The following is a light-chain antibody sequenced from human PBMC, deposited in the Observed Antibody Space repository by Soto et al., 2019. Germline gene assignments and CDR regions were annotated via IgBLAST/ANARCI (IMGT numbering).Light chain of an antibody. J-gene: IGLJ2*01. Sequence: QPVLRQPPSASGTPGHTLIINFSCGSSNFGSGYAYWYLQLPGTAPKLLIHSDNLRTSGVTDRFSASRYGTSASLAISGLRSEDESDYYCAAWDDKLSGFIFGWGTKLTV. CDR3: AAWDDKLSGFI. CDR1: SSNFGSGY. V-gene: IGLV1-47*02. CDR2: SDN.